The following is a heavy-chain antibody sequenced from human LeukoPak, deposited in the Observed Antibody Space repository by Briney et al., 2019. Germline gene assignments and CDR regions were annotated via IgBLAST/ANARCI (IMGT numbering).Heavy chain of an antibody. Sequence: GASVKVSCKVSGYTLTELSMHWVRQAPGKGLEWMGGFDPEDGETIYAQKFQGRVTMTRDTSISTAYMELSRLRSDDTAVYYCARDGSWEYQLLYWFDPWGQGTLVTVSS. CDR2: FDPEDGET. J-gene: IGHJ5*02. CDR3: ARDGSWEYQLLYWFDP. V-gene: IGHV1-24*01. CDR1: GYTLTELS. D-gene: IGHD2-2*01.